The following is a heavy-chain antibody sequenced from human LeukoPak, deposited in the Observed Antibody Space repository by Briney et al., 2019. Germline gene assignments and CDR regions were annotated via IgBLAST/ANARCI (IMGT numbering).Heavy chain of an antibody. V-gene: IGHV1-18*01. Sequence: ASVKVSCTASGYTFTSYGISWVRQAPGQGLEWMGWIGAYNGNTNYAQTFQGTVTMTTDASTSTAYMELRSLRSDDTAVYYCARAGSNSNYPSEIRFDPWGQGTLVTVSS. CDR3: ARAGSNSNYPSEIRFDP. CDR2: IGAYNGNT. CDR1: GYTFTSYG. D-gene: IGHD4-11*01. J-gene: IGHJ5*02.